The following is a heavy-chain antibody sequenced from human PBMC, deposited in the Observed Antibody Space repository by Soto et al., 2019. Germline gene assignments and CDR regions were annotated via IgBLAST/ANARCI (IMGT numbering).Heavy chain of an antibody. Sequence: QVQLVQSGAEVKKPGSSVKVSCKASGVTFSSYAISWVRQDPGQGLEWMGGIIPIFGTANYAQKFQGRVTITADESTSTAYMELSSLRSEDTAVYYCASRINYGAFDIWGQGTMVTVSS. J-gene: IGHJ3*02. CDR2: IIPIFGTA. CDR3: ASRINYGAFDI. CDR1: GVTFSSYA. D-gene: IGHD3-16*01. V-gene: IGHV1-69*01.